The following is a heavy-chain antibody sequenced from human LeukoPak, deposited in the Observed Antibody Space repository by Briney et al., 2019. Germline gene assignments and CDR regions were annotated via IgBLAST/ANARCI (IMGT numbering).Heavy chain of an antibody. D-gene: IGHD3-10*01. CDR2: IKQDGSEK. CDR1: GFTFSSYW. J-gene: IGHJ4*02. V-gene: IGHV3-7*03. Sequence: GGSLRLSCAASGFTFSSYWMSWVRQAPGKRLEWVANIKQDGSEKYYVDSVKGRFTISRDNAKNSLYLQMNSLRAEDTAVYYCARDRWFGEFDYWGQGTLVTVSS. CDR3: ARDRWFGEFDY.